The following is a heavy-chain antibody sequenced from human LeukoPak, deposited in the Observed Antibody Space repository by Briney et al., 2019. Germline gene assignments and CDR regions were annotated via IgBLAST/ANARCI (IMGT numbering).Heavy chain of an antibody. D-gene: IGHD3-10*01. V-gene: IGHV3-30*02. J-gene: IGHJ6*03. CDR3: AKGYGSEHSYYYYYMDV. CDR2: IRYDGSTK. Sequence: GGSLRLSCAASGFTFSSYGMHWVRQAPGKGLEWVAFIRYDGSTKYCADSVKGRFTISRDNSKNTLYLQMSSLRAEDTAVYYCAKGYGSEHSYYYYYMDVWGKGTTVTISS. CDR1: GFTFSSYG.